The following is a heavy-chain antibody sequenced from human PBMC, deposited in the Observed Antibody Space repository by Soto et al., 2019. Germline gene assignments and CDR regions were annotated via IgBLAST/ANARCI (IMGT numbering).Heavy chain of an antibody. CDR2: IDPSDSYT. CDR3: AALEPMPKYYFGIDV. V-gene: IGHV5-10-1*01. CDR1: GYRFNNYW. D-gene: IGHD2-8*01. Sequence: PGESLKISCKGSGYRFNNYWITWVRQMPGKGLEWLAIIDPSDSYTNYSPSFEGRVTVSVDKSTSTAYLQWSSLQASDTATYYCAALEPMPKYYFGIDVWGQGTLVTVSS. J-gene: IGHJ1*01.